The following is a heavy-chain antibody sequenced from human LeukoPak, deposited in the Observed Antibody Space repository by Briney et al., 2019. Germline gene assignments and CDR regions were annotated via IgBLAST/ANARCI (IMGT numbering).Heavy chain of an antibody. Sequence: GGSLRLSCAASGFTFSNYWMHWVRQAPGKGLVWVSRINSDGSSTTYADSVKGRFTISRDNSKNTLYLQMNSLRAEDTAVYYCARDQGQFGGSFDYWGQGTLVTVSS. CDR3: ARDQGQFGGSFDY. CDR2: INSDGSST. D-gene: IGHD3-16*01. V-gene: IGHV3-74*01. J-gene: IGHJ4*02. CDR1: GFTFSNYW.